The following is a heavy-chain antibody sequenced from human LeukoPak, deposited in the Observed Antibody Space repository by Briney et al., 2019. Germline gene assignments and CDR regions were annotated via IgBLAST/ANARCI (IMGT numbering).Heavy chain of an antibody. D-gene: IGHD3-22*01. CDR3: AKGDGILYDSSPLDY. J-gene: IGHJ4*02. CDR2: ISWNSGSI. V-gene: IGHV3-9*01. CDR1: GFTFDDYA. Sequence: PGRSLSLSCAASGFTFDDYAMHWVRQAPGQGLALVSGISWNSGSIGYADSVKGRFTISRDNAKNALYLQMNSLRAEDTALYYCAKGDGILYDSSPLDYWGQGTLVTVSS.